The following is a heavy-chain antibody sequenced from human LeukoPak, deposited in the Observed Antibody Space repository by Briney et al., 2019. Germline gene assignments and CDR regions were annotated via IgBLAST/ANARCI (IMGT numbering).Heavy chain of an antibody. J-gene: IGHJ6*02. Sequence: GGSLRLSCAASGFTVSINSMNWVRQAPGKGLEWVSVIKTGGGTPYGGSVKGRFIVSRDSSTTVSLKMSNLRAEDTAVYFCARGQEVFSSPWQWGPKKKYHYTSMDVWGQGTTVTVSS. CDR1: GFTVSINS. V-gene: IGHV3-66*01. D-gene: IGHD2-2*01. CDR3: ARGQEVFSSPWQWGPKKKYHYTSMDV. CDR2: IKTGGGT.